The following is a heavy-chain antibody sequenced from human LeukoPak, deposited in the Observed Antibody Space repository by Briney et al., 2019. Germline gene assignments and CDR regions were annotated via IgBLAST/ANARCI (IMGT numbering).Heavy chain of an antibody. Sequence: SVKVSCKASGGTFSSYAISWVRQAPGQGLEWMGGIIPIFGTANYAQKFQGRVTITADESTSTAYMELSSLRFEDTAVYYCARDRYSSSGYNWFDPWGQGTLVTVSS. V-gene: IGHV1-69*13. CDR2: IIPIFGTA. CDR1: GGTFSSYA. D-gene: IGHD6-13*01. CDR3: ARDRYSSSGYNWFDP. J-gene: IGHJ5*02.